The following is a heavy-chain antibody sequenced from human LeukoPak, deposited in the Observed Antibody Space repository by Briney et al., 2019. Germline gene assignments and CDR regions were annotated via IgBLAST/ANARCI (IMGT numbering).Heavy chain of an antibody. Sequence: GGSLRLSCAASGFTFTAYGMHWLRQAPGKGLEWVALIWYDGDTKFYTDSVKGRFTISRDTSKNTLYLHMNSLRAEDTALYYCARAFIQYQTPDSFGLWVQGTMVTVSS. J-gene: IGHJ3*01. CDR1: GFTFTAYG. CDR3: ARAFIQYQTPDSFGL. CDR2: IWYDGDTK. V-gene: IGHV3-33*01. D-gene: IGHD2-21*01.